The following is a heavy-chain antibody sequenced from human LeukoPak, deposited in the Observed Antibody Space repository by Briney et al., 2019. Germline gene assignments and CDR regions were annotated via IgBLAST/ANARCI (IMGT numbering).Heavy chain of an antibody. CDR2: INHSGST. J-gene: IGHJ6*03. CDR1: GGSFSAYY. V-gene: IGHV4-34*01. CDR3: AGYYYYYMDV. Sequence: SETLSLTCAVYGGSFSAYYWSWLRQPPGKGLGWIGEINHSGSTNDNPPLKRRVSISVNTSKNQYSLKLSSVTAADTAVYYCAGYYYYYMDVWGKGTTVTVSS.